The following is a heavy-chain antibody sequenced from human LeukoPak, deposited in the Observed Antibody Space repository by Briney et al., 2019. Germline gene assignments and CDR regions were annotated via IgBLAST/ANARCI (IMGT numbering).Heavy chain of an antibody. CDR1: GFTFSTDW. CDR3: ARVSSLWSFDY. V-gene: IGHV3-74*01. D-gene: IGHD3-10*01. Sequence: VGSLRLSSAASGFTFSTDWMHWVPQTPGRRLLWVSRINPDGSSTAYADSVKGRFTISRDNARNTLYLQLNSLGAEDTAVYYCARVSSLWSFDYWGQGTLVTVSS. CDR2: INPDGSST. J-gene: IGHJ4*02.